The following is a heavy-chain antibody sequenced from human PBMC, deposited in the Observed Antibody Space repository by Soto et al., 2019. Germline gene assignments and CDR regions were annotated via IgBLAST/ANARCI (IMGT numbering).Heavy chain of an antibody. CDR2: ISSSSSYI. D-gene: IGHD3-22*01. J-gene: IGHJ4*02. V-gene: IGHV3-21*01. CDR1: GFTFSSYS. CDR3: ARGFTLNYYDSSGYHY. Sequence: GGSLRLSCAASGFTFSSYSMNWVRQAPGKGLEWVSSISSSSSYIYYADSVKGRFTISRDNAKNSLYLQMNSLRAEDTAVYYCARGFTLNYYDSSGYHYWGQGTLVTVS.